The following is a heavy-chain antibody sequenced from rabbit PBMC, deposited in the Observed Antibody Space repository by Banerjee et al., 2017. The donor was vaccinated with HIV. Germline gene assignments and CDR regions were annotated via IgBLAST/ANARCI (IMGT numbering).Heavy chain of an antibody. CDR3: ARDLAGVIGWNFNL. CDR2: CNAGSSDST. Sequence: QEQLEESGGDLVKPEGSLTLTCTASGFSFSSNYYMCWVRQAPGKGLEWIGCCNAGSSDSTYYASWAKGRFTISKTSSTTVTLQMTSLTAADTATYFCARDLAGVIGWNFNLWGPGTLVTVS. V-gene: IGHV1S45*01. CDR1: GFSFSSNYY. D-gene: IGHD4-1*01. J-gene: IGHJ4*01.